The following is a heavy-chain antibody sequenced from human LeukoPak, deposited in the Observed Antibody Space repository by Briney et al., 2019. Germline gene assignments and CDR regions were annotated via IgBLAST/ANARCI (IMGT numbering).Heavy chain of an antibody. CDR2: IYYSGST. J-gene: IGHJ4*02. Sequence: SETLSLTCTVSGGSISSSSYYWGWIRQPPGKGLEWIGSIYYSGSTYYNPSLKSRVTISVDTSKNQFSLKLSSVTAADTAVYYCARGPYYDSSGYYYYWGQGTLVTVSS. CDR1: GGSISSSSYY. D-gene: IGHD3-22*01. CDR3: ARGPYYDSSGYYYY. V-gene: IGHV4-39*07.